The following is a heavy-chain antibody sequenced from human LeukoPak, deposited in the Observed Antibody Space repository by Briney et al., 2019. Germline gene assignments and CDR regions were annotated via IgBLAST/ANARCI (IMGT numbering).Heavy chain of an antibody. Sequence: GGSLRLSCATSGFTLSNAWMSWVRQAPGKGLEWVGRIKRKSDGGTADHAAPVKGRFTISRDDSKNTLYLQMNSLKIEDTAVYYCTTDLGQLLFYYWGQGTLVTVSS. CDR1: GFTLSNAW. J-gene: IGHJ4*02. CDR2: IKRKSDGGTA. V-gene: IGHV3-15*01. CDR3: TTDLGQLLFYY. D-gene: IGHD2-2*01.